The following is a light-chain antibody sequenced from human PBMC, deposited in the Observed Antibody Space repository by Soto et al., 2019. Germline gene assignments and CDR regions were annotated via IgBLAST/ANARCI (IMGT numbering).Light chain of an antibody. J-gene: IGKJ1*01. CDR2: DAS. CDR1: QSISSW. Sequence: DIQMTQSPSTLSASVGDRVTITCRASQSISSWLAWYQQKPGKAPKLLIYDASSLESGGPSRFSGSGSGTEFTLTISSLQPDDFATYSCQQYNSYPVTFGQGTKVEIK. CDR3: QQYNSYPVT. V-gene: IGKV1-5*01.